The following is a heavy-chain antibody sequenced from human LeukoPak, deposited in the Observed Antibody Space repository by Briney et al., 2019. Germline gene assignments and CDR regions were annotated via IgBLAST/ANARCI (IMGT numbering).Heavy chain of an antibody. J-gene: IGHJ6*02. Sequence: SETLSLTCTVSGGSISSYYWSWIRQPPGKGLEWIGYIYYSGSTNYNPSLKSRVTISVDTSKNQFSLKLSSVTAADTAVYYCARVHSYGFYYYYYHGMDVWGQGTTVTVSS. CDR2: IYYSGST. CDR1: GGSISSYY. V-gene: IGHV4-59*01. CDR3: ARVHSYGFYYYYYHGMDV. D-gene: IGHD5-18*01.